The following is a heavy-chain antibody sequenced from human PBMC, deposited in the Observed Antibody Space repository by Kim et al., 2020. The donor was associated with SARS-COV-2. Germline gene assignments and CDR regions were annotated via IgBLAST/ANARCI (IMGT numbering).Heavy chain of an antibody. Sequence: GGSLRLSCAASGFTFSSYAMSWVRQAPGKGLEWVSAISGSGGSTYYADSVKGRFTISRDNSKNTLYLQMNSLRAEDTAVYYCAKGDIVVGAEWGHYYYYGMDVWGQGTTVTVSS. J-gene: IGHJ6*02. CDR1: GFTFSSYA. D-gene: IGHD2-2*01. V-gene: IGHV3-23*01. CDR2: ISGSGGST. CDR3: AKGDIVVGAEWGHYYYYGMDV.